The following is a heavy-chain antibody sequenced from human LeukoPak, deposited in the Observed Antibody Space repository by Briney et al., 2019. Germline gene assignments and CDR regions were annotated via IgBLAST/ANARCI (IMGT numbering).Heavy chain of an antibody. CDR2: IYYSGST. CDR1: GFSISSYY. D-gene: IGHD5-18*01. CDR3: AREQDTGDAFDI. V-gene: IGHV4-59*01. J-gene: IGHJ3*02. Sequence: SETLSLTCTVSGFSISSYYWSWIRQPPGKGLEWIGYIYYSGSTNYNPSLKSRVTISADTSKNQFSLKLRSVTAADTAVYYCAREQDTGDAFDIWGQGTMVTVSS.